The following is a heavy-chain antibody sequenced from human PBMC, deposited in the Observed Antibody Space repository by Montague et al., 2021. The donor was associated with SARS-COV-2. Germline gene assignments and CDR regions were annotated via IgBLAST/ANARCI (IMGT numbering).Heavy chain of an antibody. CDR2: IYYSGST. D-gene: IGHD3-22*01. J-gene: IGHJ3*02. Sequence: SETLSLTCTGDGGCISSSSHYWGWIRQPPGKGLEWIGSIYYSGSTYYNPSLKSRVTISVDTSKNQFSLKLSSVTAADTAVYYCARFPTSYYYDSKAAPATPDAFDIWGQGTMVTVSS. CDR1: GGCISSSSHY. CDR3: ARFPTSYYYDSKAAPATPDAFDI. V-gene: IGHV4-39*01.